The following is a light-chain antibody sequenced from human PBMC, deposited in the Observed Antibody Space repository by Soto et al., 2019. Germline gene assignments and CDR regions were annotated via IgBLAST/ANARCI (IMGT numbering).Light chain of an antibody. V-gene: IGKV3-20*01. CDR1: QIVTSNY. Sequence: EIVLTQSPGTLSLSPGERATLSCRASQIVTSNYLAWYQQKPGQAPRLLIYDASNRATGIPGRFSGSGSGTDFTLTISRLEPEDFAVYYCPQYGSSGTFGQGTKVDIK. CDR3: PQYGSSGT. J-gene: IGKJ1*01. CDR2: DAS.